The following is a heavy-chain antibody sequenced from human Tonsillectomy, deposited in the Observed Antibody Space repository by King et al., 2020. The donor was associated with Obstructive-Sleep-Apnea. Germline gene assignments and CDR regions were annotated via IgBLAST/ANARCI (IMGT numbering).Heavy chain of an antibody. CDR3: AKDSNMLVGATSFDY. Sequence: VQLVESGGGVVQPGGSLRLSCAASGFTFCSYGMHWVRQAPGKGLEWLAFIRYDGRNKYYADSVKGRFTFSRDNSKSTLYMQMNSLRAEETAVYYCAKDSNMLVGATSFDYWGQGTLVTVSS. J-gene: IGHJ4*02. D-gene: IGHD1-26*01. CDR2: IRYDGRNK. CDR1: GFTFCSYG. V-gene: IGHV3-30*02.